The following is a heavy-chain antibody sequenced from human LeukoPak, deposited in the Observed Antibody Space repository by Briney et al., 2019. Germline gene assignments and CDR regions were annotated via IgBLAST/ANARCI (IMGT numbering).Heavy chain of an antibody. V-gene: IGHV4-34*01. CDR1: GGSFSGYY. CDR3: AGTHGRTFDY. CDR2: INHSGST. Sequence: SETLSLTCAVYGGSFSGYYWSWIRQPPGKGLEWIGEINHSGSTNYNPSLKSRVTISVDTSKNQFSLKLSSVTAADTAVYYCAGTHGRTFDYWGQGTLVTVSS. D-gene: IGHD1/OR15-1a*01. J-gene: IGHJ4*02.